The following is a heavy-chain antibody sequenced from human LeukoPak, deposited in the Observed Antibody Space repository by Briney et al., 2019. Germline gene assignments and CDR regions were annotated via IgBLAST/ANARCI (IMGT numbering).Heavy chain of an antibody. CDR1: GFTFSSYS. V-gene: IGHV3-21*03. Sequence: PGGSLRLSCAASGFTFSSYSMNWVRQAPGKGLEWVSSISSSSSYIYYADSVKGRFTISRDNAKNSLYLQMNSLKTEDTAVYYCTSRITMILHWGQGTLVTVSS. D-gene: IGHD3-22*01. CDR2: ISSSSSYI. CDR3: TSRITMILH. J-gene: IGHJ4*02.